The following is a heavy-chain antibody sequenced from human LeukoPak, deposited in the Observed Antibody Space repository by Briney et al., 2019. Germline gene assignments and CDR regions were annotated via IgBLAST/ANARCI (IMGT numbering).Heavy chain of an antibody. J-gene: IGHJ4*02. CDR1: GFTFSSYG. CDR2: IKSKTEGGTT. V-gene: IGHV3-15*01. D-gene: IGHD3-22*01. CDR3: IATYYYDSSGYALDY. Sequence: TAGGSLRLSCAASGFTFSSYGMHWVRQAPGKGLEWVGRIKSKTEGGTTDYAAPVKGRFTISRDDSKNTLYLQMNSLKTEDTAVYYCIATYYYDSSGYALDYWGQGTLVTVSS.